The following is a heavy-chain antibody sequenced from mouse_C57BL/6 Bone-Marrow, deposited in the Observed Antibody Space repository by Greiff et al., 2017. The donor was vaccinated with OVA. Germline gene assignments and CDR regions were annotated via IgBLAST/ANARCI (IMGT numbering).Heavy chain of an antibody. CDR2: ISSGGDYI. CDR3: TRDYYGSSSGNYFDY. D-gene: IGHD1-1*01. V-gene: IGHV5-9-1*02. CDR1: GFTFSSYA. J-gene: IGHJ2*01. Sequence: EVQVVESGEGLVKPGGSLKLSCAASGFTFSSYAMSWVRQTPEKRLEWVAYISSGGDYIYYADTVKGRFTISRDNARNTLYLQMSSLKSEDTAMYYCTRDYYGSSSGNYFDYWGQGTTLTVSS.